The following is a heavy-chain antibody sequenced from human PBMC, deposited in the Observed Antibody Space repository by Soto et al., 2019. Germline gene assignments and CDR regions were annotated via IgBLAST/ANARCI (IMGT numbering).Heavy chain of an antibody. CDR1: GYIFTNYW. Sequence: GESLKISCKGSGYIFTNYWIGWVRQMPGKGLEWMGIIYPGDSDTRYSPSFQGQVTISADKSISTAYLQWSSLKASDTAMYYCARHPSYSSSSESDYWGQGTLVTVSS. D-gene: IGHD6-6*01. V-gene: IGHV5-51*01. J-gene: IGHJ4*02. CDR3: ARHPSYSSSSESDY. CDR2: IYPGDSDT.